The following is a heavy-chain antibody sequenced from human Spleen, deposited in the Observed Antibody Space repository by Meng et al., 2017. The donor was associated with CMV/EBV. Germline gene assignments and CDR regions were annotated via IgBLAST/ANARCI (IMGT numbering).Heavy chain of an antibody. V-gene: IGHV3-30*04. J-gene: IGHJ5*02. CDR1: GFTFSNYA. CDR3: ARGARSYYYSSSGFYMRVDAFDP. CDR2: ISYDGSNK. Sequence: GGSLRLSCADSGFTFSNYAMHWVRQAPGKGLEWVAVISYDGSNKYYAASVKGRFTISRDNSKNTLYLQMNRLRVEDTAVYFCARGARSYYYSSSGFYMRVDAFDPWGQGTLVTVSS. D-gene: IGHD3-22*01.